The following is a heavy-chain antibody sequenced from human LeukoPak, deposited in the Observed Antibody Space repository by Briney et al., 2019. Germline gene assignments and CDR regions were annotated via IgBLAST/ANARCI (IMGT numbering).Heavy chain of an antibody. V-gene: IGHV4-61*08. CDR3: ARDAFSGSYRNFDY. J-gene: IGHJ4*02. CDR1: GGSISSGGYY. D-gene: IGHD1-26*01. CDR2: IYTSGST. Sequence: SETLSLTCNVTGGSISSGGYYWSWIRQQPGKGLEWIGYIYTSGSTNYNPSLKSRVTMSVDTSKNQFSLKLSSVTAADTAVYYCARDAFSGSYRNFDYWGQGTLVTVSS.